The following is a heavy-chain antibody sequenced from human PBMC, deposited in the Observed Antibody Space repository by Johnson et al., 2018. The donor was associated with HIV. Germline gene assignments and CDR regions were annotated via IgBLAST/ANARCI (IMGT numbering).Heavy chain of an antibody. V-gene: IGHV3-30-3*01. D-gene: IGHD3-16*01. CDR3: ARLNDYLWGQRGAFDI. CDR1: GFTFSSYA. J-gene: IGHJ3*02. Sequence: QEQLVESGGGVVQPGRSLRLSCAASGFTFSSYAMHWVRQAPGKGLEWVAVISYDGSNKYYADSVKGRFTISRDNSKNTLYLQMNSLRAEDTAVYYCARLNDYLWGQRGAFDIWGQGTMVTVSS. CDR2: ISYDGSNK.